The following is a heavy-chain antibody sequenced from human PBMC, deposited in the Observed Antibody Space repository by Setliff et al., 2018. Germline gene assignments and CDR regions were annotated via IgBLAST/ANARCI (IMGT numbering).Heavy chain of an antibody. V-gene: IGHV4-39*02. CDR3: ARDEFLEGSYNYYYYMDV. J-gene: IGHJ6*03. CDR1: GGSISSSSYY. Sequence: SETLSLTCTVSGGSISSSSYYWGWIRQPPGKGLEWIGGIYYSGSTYYNPSLKSRVTISVDTSKNQFSLKLSSVTAADTAVYYCARDEFLEGSYNYYYYMDVWGKGTTVTVSS. D-gene: IGHD3-3*01. CDR2: IYYSGST.